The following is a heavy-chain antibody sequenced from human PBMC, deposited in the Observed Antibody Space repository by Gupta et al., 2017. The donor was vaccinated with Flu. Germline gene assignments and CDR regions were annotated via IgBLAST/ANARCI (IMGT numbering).Heavy chain of an antibody. CDR3: ATTNWGGSDNFDV. D-gene: IGHD3-16*01. V-gene: IGHV5-51*03. CDR2: IYPCDSDT. CDR1: ASSFTSDW. J-gene: IGHJ3*01. Sequence: EVQLVQSGAEVRKPGQSLKISCKSSASSFTSDWIGWVRQMPGKGLEWMGIIYPCDSDTRYSPSFQGQVTISVDKSISTSYLQWSSLKASDTAMYYCATTNWGGSDNFDVWGQGTMVTVSS.